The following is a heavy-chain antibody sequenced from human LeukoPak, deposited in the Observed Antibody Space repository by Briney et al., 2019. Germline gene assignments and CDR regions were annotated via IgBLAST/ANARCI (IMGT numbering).Heavy chain of an antibody. CDR2: IYPSDSYT. Sequence: GESLKISCKGSGYSFSSNWIGWVRQVPGKGLEWMGIIYPSDSYTNYSPSFQGHVTISADKSISTAYLQWSSLEASDTAMYYCARQPEGTWFDPWGQGTLVTVSS. J-gene: IGHJ5*02. D-gene: IGHD1-1*01. V-gene: IGHV5-51*01. CDR3: ARQPEGTWFDP. CDR1: GYSFSSNW.